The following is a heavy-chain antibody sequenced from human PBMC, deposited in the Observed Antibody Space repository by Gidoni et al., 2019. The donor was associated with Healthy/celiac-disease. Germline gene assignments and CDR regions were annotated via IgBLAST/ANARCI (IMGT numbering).Heavy chain of an antibody. Sequence: EVQLVESGGGLVQPGRSLRLSCTASGFTSGDYAMSWVRQAPGKGLEWVGVIRSKAYGGTTEYAASVKGRFTISRDDSKSIAYLQMNSLKTEDTAVYYCTRVMITFGGVIGTPLDYWGQGTLVTVSS. CDR1: GFTSGDYA. V-gene: IGHV3-49*04. CDR2: IRSKAYGGTT. CDR3: TRVMITFGGVIGTPLDY. D-gene: IGHD3-16*02. J-gene: IGHJ4*02.